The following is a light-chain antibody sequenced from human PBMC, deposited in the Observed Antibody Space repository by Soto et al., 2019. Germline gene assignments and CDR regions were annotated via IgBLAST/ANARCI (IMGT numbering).Light chain of an antibody. CDR3: QQYNSYPYT. Sequence: DIQMTQSPSTLSASVGDRVTITCRASQSISSWLAWYQQTPGKAPKLLIYDASSLESRVPSRFSGSGSGTEFTLTISSLQPDDFATYYCQQYNSYPYTCGQGTKLEIK. CDR2: DAS. V-gene: IGKV1-5*01. J-gene: IGKJ2*01. CDR1: QSISSW.